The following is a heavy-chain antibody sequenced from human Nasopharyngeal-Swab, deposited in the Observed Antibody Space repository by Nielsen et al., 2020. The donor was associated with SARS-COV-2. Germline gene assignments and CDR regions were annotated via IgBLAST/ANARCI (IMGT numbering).Heavy chain of an antibody. Sequence: SETLSLTCTVSGGSISSSSYYWSWIRQPPGKGLEWIGYIYYSGSTNYNPSLKSRVTISVDTSKNQFSLKLSSVTAADTAVYYCARRHDYGIFDYWGQGTLVTVSS. CDR3: ARRHDYGIFDY. CDR1: GGSISSSSYY. D-gene: IGHD4-17*01. V-gene: IGHV4-61*05. CDR2: IYYSGST. J-gene: IGHJ4*02.